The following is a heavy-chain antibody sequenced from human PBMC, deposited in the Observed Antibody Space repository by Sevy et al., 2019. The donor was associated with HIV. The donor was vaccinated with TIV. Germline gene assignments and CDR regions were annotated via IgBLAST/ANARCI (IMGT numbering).Heavy chain of an antibody. CDR2: IKSKTDGGTT. J-gene: IGHJ4*02. D-gene: IGHD5-18*01. CDR3: TTDGGGYNYGYSFDY. V-gene: IGHV3-15*07. Sequence: GGSLRLSCAASGFTFSNAWMNWVRQAPGKGLEWVGRIKSKTDGGTTDYAAPGKVRFTNSRDDSQNTMYLQMNSLKTEDTAVYYCTTDGGGYNYGYSFDYWGQGTLVTVSS. CDR1: GFTFSNAW.